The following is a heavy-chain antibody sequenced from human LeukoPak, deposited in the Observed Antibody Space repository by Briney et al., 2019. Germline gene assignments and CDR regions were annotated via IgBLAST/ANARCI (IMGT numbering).Heavy chain of an antibody. V-gene: IGHV3-33*01. CDR3: AREYYDSSGYYYVNYFDY. CDR1: GFTFSSYG. CDR2: IWYDGSNK. Sequence: GRSLRLSCAASGFTFSSYGMHWVRQAPGKGLEWVAVIWYDGSNKYYADSVKGRFTISRDNSKNTLYLQMNSLRAEDTAVYYCAREYYDSSGYYYVNYFDYWGQGTLVTVSS. D-gene: IGHD3-22*01. J-gene: IGHJ4*02.